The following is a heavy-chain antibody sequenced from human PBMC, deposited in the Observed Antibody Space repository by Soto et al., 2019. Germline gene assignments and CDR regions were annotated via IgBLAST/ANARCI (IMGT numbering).Heavy chain of an antibody. D-gene: IGHD6-13*01. CDR2: ISAYNGNT. J-gene: IGHJ5*02. Sequence: ASVKVSCKASGYTFTSYGISWVRQAPGQGLEWMGWISAYNGNTNYAQKLQGRVTMTTDTSTSTAYMELRSLRSDDTAVYYCARDRIAAAPYDTWFDPWGQGTLVTVSS. CDR1: GYTFTSYG. CDR3: ARDRIAAAPYDTWFDP. V-gene: IGHV1-18*01.